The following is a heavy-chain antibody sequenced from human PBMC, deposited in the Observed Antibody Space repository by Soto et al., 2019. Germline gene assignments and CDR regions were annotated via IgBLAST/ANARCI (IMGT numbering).Heavy chain of an antibody. V-gene: IGHV4-38-2*02. J-gene: IGHJ6*02. CDR2: IYHSGST. CDR3: AREGRDRHELDV. CDR1: GYSISSAYY. Sequence: PSETLSLTCAVSGYSISSAYYWGWIRQPPGKGLEWIANIYHSGSTYYNPSLKSRVTISVDTSKNQFSLKLSSVTAADTAVYYCAREGRDRHELDVWGQGTTVTVSS.